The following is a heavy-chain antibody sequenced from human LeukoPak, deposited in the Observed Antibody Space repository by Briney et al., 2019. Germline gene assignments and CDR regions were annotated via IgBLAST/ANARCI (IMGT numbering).Heavy chain of an antibody. Sequence: GGSLRLSCEASGFTFSSYWMHWVRQAPGKGLVWVSRINSDGSSTNYADPVKGRFTSSRDNAKNTLYLQMNSLRAEDTAVYYCARASSGFPFDYWGQGTLVTVSS. CDR1: GFTFSSYW. CDR3: ARASSGFPFDY. CDR2: INSDGSST. V-gene: IGHV3-74*01. D-gene: IGHD3-22*01. J-gene: IGHJ4*02.